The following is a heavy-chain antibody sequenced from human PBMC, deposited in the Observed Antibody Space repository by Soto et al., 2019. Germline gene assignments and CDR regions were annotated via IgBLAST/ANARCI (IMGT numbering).Heavy chain of an antibody. V-gene: IGHV3-7*01. CDR2: IKKDGSEQ. CDR3: ARGSTSWYFDF. J-gene: IGHJ4*02. CDR1: GFTFNRYW. Sequence: GGSLRLSCAASGFTFNRYWMSWVRQAPGKGLEWVANIKKDGSEQYYVDSVKGRFTVSRDNAKNSLTLQMSGLRAEDTAVYYCARGSTSWYFDFWGQGTRGTVSS. D-gene: IGHD2-2*01.